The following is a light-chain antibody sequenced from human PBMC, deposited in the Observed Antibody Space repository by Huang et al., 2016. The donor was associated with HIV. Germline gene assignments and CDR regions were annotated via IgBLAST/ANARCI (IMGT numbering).Light chain of an antibody. CDR1: QSVSSN. Sequence: ELVMTQSPATLSASPGERATLSCRASQSVSSNLAWYQQKPGQAPRLLIYGASTRATCIPARFSGSGSGTEFTLTISSLQSEDFAVYYCQQNNNWPPLFTFGPGTKVDIK. CDR3: QQNNNWPPLFT. V-gene: IGKV3-15*01. J-gene: IGKJ3*01. CDR2: GAS.